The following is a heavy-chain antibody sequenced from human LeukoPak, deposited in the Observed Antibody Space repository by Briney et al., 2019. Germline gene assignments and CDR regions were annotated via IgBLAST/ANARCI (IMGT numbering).Heavy chain of an antibody. CDR1: GGTFSTYS. CDR3: ARVHYYGSGIERTNYGMDV. CDR2: IIPIFCTT. J-gene: IGHJ6*02. V-gene: IGHV1-69*01. Sequence: GSSVTVSFTSSGGTFSTYSISWVRQARGQGQEWVGRIIPIFCTTNYVQKFQCRVTITADESASTAYMDLSSLRSEDTAVYYCARVHYYGSGIERTNYGMDVWGQGTTVTVSS. D-gene: IGHD3-10*01.